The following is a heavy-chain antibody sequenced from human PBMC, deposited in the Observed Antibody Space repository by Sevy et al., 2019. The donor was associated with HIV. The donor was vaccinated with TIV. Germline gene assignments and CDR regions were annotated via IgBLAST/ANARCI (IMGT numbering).Heavy chain of an antibody. CDR2: IFPGDSDT. CDR3: ARARGIPHYYYGMDV. V-gene: IGHV5-51*01. CDR1: GYSFTTYW. Sequence: GESLKISCKGSGYSFTTYWIGWVRQKPGKGLEWMGIIFPGDSDTRYRPSCQGQVTISADNSIITAYLQWGSLKASDTAIYYCARARGIPHYYYGMDVWGQGTTVTVSS. J-gene: IGHJ6*02. D-gene: IGHD1-26*01.